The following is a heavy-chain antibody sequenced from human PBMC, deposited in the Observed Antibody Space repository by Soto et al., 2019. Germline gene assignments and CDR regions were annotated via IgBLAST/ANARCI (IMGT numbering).Heavy chain of an antibody. Sequence: PGESLKISCKGSGYSFTSYWIGWVRQMPGKGLEWMGIIYPGDSDTRYSPSFQGQVTISADKSISTAYLQWSSLKASDTAMYYCARLKRDGYNYPPLYYWGQGTLVTVPQ. CDR2: IYPGDSDT. D-gene: IGHD5-12*01. V-gene: IGHV5-51*01. CDR1: GYSFTSYW. CDR3: ARLKRDGYNYPPLYY. J-gene: IGHJ4*02.